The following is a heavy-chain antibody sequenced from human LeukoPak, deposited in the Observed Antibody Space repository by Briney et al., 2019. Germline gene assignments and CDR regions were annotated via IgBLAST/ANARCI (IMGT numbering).Heavy chain of an antibody. Sequence: ASVKVSCKASGYTFTGYYMHWVRQAPGQGLEWMGWINLNSGGTNYAQKFQGRVTMTRDTSISTAYMELSRLRSDDTAVYYCARDDKLTGDVRAYYYYYMDVWGKGTTVTVSS. D-gene: IGHD7-27*01. CDR3: ARDDKLTGDVRAYYYYYMDV. J-gene: IGHJ6*03. CDR1: GYTFTGYY. V-gene: IGHV1-2*02. CDR2: INLNSGGT.